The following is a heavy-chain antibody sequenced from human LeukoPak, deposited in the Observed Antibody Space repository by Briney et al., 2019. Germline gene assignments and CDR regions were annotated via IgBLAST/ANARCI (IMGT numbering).Heavy chain of an antibody. D-gene: IGHD4-11*01. CDR3: ARGRRDYSNYEGTLEY. V-gene: IGHV3-48*01. CDR2: ISTSNRTI. Sequence: PGGSLRLSCAASGFTFSSYTMDWVRQAPGKGLEWVAYISTSNRTIYYADSVKGRFTISRDDAKNSLSLHMDSLRAEETAVYYCARGRRDYSNYEGTLEYWGQGTLVTVSS. J-gene: IGHJ4*02. CDR1: GFTFSSYT.